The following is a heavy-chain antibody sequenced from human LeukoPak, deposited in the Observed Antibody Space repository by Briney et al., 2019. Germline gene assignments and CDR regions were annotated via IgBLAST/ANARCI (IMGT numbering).Heavy chain of an antibody. Sequence: GGSLRLSCAASGFTFDDYGMSWVRQAPGKGLGWVSGINWNGGSTGYADSVKGRFTISRDNAKNSLYLQMNSLRAEDTALYYCARLDSYIWNRGGYFDYWGQGTLVTVSS. V-gene: IGHV3-20*04. CDR1: GFTFDDYG. J-gene: IGHJ4*02. CDR2: INWNGGST. D-gene: IGHD1-20*01. CDR3: ARLDSYIWNRGGYFDY.